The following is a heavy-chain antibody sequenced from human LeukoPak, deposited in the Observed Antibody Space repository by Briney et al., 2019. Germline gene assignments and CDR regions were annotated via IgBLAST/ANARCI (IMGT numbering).Heavy chain of an antibody. CDR1: GYTFTSYY. J-gene: IGHJ6*02. Sequence: GASVKVSCKASGYTFTSYYMHWVRQAPGQGLEWMGIINPSGGSTSYAQKFQGRVTMTRDTSTSTVYMELSSLRSEDTAVYYCAREGREDVTNYYGMDVWGQGTTVTVSS. V-gene: IGHV1-46*01. D-gene: IGHD1-26*01. CDR3: AREGREDVTNYYGMDV. CDR2: INPSGGST.